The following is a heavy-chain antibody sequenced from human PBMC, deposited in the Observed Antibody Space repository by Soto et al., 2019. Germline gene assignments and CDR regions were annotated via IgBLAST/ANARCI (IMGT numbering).Heavy chain of an antibody. V-gene: IGHV1-69*13. CDR2: IIPIFGTA. Sequence: SVKVSCKASGGTFSSYAISWVRQAPGQGLEWMGGIIPIFGTANYAQKFQGRVTITADESKNTLYVQMNSLRAEDTAVYYCVRDQGFSFIDWGQGVLVTVSS. CDR1: GGTFSSYA. D-gene: IGHD5-18*01. CDR3: VRDQGFSFID. J-gene: IGHJ4*02.